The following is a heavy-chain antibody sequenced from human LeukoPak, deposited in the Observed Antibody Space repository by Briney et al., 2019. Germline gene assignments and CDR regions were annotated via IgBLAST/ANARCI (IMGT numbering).Heavy chain of an antibody. CDR3: AKQHTITVATSYFDS. D-gene: IGHD6-19*01. CDR1: GCTFYDYN. J-gene: IGHJ4*02. Sequence: PGGSLRLSCVASGCTFYDYNMHWVRQAPGKGLEWLSVINWDGGSASYADSVRGRFTVSRDNKKNSLYLQMHSLTAEDTAFYYCAKQHTITVATSYFDSWGQGTLVTVSS. CDR2: INWDGGSA. V-gene: IGHV3-43*01.